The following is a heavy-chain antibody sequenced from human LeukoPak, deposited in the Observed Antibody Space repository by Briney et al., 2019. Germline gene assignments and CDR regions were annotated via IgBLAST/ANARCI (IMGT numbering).Heavy chain of an antibody. Sequence: GGSLRLSCAASGFTFSSYEMNWVRQAPGKGLEWVAYISSSGSTIYYADSVKSRFTISRDNAKNSLYLQMNSLRAEDTAAYYCAREEGVGMDVWGQGTTVTVSS. V-gene: IGHV3-48*03. CDR2: ISSSGSTI. CDR1: GFTFSSYE. D-gene: IGHD3-10*01. CDR3: AREEGVGMDV. J-gene: IGHJ6*02.